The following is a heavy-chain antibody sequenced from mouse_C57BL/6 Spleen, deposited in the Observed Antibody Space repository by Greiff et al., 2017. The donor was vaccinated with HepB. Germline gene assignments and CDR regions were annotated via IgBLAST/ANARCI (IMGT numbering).Heavy chain of an antibody. CDR1: GYTFTSYW. V-gene: IGHV1-64*01. D-gene: IGHD2-4*01. CDR2: IHPNSGST. CDR3: ARGGGLRQGDAMDY. Sequence: VQLQQSGAELVKPGASVKLSCKASGYTFTSYWMHWVKQRPGQGLEWIGMIHPNSGSTNYNEKFKSKATLTVDKSSSTAYMQLSSLTSEDSAVYYCARGGGLRQGDAMDYWGQGTSVTVSS. J-gene: IGHJ4*01.